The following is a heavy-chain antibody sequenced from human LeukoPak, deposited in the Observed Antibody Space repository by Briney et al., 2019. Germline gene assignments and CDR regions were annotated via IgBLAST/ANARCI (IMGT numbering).Heavy chain of an antibody. CDR2: IYYSGST. D-gene: IGHD1-26*01. CDR3: ARHEELLRNFDY. Sequence: SETLSLTCTVSGGSISSSSYYWGWIRQPPGKGLEWVGSIYYSGSTYYNPSHNSRVTISVDTSKNQFSLKLSSVTAADTAVYYCARHEELLRNFDYWGQGTLVTVSS. V-gene: IGHV4-39*01. CDR1: GGSISSSSYY. J-gene: IGHJ4*02.